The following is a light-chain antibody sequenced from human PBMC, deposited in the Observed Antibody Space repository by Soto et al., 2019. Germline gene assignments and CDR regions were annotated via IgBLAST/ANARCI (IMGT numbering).Light chain of an antibody. J-gene: IGKJ1*01. V-gene: IGKV3-11*01. CDR3: HQSKSWPRT. CDR1: QTVSSK. Sequence: EIVLTQSPATLSSSPGERATLSCRASQTVSSKLAWYQHKPGQAPSLLIYDTSNRATGIPARFSGSGSGTDFTLTISSLEPEDFAVYYCHQSKSWPRTFGQGTKVEIK. CDR2: DTS.